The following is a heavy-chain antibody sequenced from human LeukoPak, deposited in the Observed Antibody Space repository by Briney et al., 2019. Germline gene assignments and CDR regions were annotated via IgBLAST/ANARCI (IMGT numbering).Heavy chain of an antibody. CDR1: GGSISPYY. CDR3: ARVRTTHFAP. V-gene: IGHV4-59*01. CDR2: IYYSGST. J-gene: IGHJ5*02. Sequence: SQTLSLTCTVSGGSISPYYWNWIRQPPRKGLEWIGYIYYSGSTYYNPSLNSRVTISLDTSKNQFSLKLWSVTTEDTAVYYCARVRTTHFAPWGQGTLVTVSS. D-gene: IGHD4-17*01.